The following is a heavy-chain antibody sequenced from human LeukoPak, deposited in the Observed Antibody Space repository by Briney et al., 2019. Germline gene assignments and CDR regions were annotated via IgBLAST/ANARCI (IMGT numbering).Heavy chain of an antibody. CDR1: GFTFSSYA. CDR2: IPYDGSNK. V-gene: IGHV3-30-3*01. D-gene: IGHD5-24*01. CDR3: ARDLGWPQSDY. J-gene: IGHJ4*02. Sequence: PGGSLRLSCAASGFTFSSYAMHWVRQAPGKGLEWVAVIPYDGSNKYYADSVKGRLTISRDNAKNSVYLQIHNLRAEDTAVYYCARDLGWPQSDYWGQGTLVTVSS.